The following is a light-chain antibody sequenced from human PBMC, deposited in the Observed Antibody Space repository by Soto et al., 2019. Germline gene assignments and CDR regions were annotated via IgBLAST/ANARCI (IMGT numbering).Light chain of an antibody. Sequence: DIQMTESPSSLSAAVGDRVTVSFRASQGISSWLAWYQQKPGKAPKLLIYKASTLKSGVPSRFSGSGSGTEFTLTISSLQPDDFATYYCQQYNSYWLTFGGGTQVDIK. CDR2: KAS. CDR3: QQYNSYWLT. V-gene: IGKV1-5*03. J-gene: IGKJ4*01. CDR1: QGISSW.